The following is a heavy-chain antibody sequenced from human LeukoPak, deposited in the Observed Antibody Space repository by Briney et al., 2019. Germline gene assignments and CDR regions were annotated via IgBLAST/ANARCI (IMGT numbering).Heavy chain of an antibody. V-gene: IGHV1-18*01. CDR2: ISAYNGNT. CDR1: GYTFTSYG. Sequence: ASVKVSCKATGYTFTSYGISWVRQAPGQGLEWMGWISAYNGNTNYAQKLQGRVTMTTDTSTSTAYMELRSLRSDDTAVYYCARAPITIFGVVKSHWGQGTLVTVSS. D-gene: IGHD3-3*01. J-gene: IGHJ4*02. CDR3: ARAPITIFGVVKSH.